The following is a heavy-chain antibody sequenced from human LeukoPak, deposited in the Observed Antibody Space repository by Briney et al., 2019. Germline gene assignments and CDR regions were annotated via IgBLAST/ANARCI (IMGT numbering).Heavy chain of an antibody. Sequence: PGGSLRLSCAASGFTCSSYAMSWVRQAPGKGREWVSAISGSGGSTYYADSVKGRFTISRDNSKNTLYLQMNSLRAEDTAVYYYAKSPLGSFGEFDYWGQGTLVTVSS. V-gene: IGHV3-23*01. J-gene: IGHJ4*02. CDR1: GFTCSSYA. D-gene: IGHD3-10*01. CDR3: AKSPLGSFGEFDY. CDR2: ISGSGGST.